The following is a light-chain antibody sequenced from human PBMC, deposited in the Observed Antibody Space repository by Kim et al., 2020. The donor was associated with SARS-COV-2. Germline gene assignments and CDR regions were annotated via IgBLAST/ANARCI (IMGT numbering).Light chain of an antibody. J-gene: IGKJ2*01. CDR1: RSVSSN. CDR2: GAS. Sequence: EIVMTQSPATLSVSPGERATLSCRASRSVSSNLAWYQQKPGQAPRLLIYGASTRATGFPARFSGSGSGTEFTLTISSLQSEDFAVYYCQQYNNWPPYTFGQGTKLEI. CDR3: QQYNNWPPYT. V-gene: IGKV3-15*01.